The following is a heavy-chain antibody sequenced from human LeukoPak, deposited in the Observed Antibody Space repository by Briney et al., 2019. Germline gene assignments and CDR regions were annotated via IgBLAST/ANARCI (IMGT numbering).Heavy chain of an antibody. J-gene: IGHJ3*02. CDR3: ARALDDYGDYVGAFDI. CDR1: GGSFSGYY. D-gene: IGHD4-17*01. CDR2: INHSGST. Sequence: SETLSLTCAVYGGSFSGYYWRRIRQPPGKGLEWIGEINHSGSTNYNPSLKSRVTISVDTSKNQFSLKLSSVTAADTAVYYCARALDDYGDYVGAFDIWGQGTMVTVSS. V-gene: IGHV4-34*01.